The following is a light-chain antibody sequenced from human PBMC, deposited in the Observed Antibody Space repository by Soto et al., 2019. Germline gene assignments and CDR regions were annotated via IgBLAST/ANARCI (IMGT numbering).Light chain of an antibody. Sequence: YGLTQPPSVSVAPGQTATISCGENNIDSRTVHWYQQKPGQAPLLVVYDNSFRPSGIPNRFSGSNSGNTATLTISRVEAGDEADYYCQVWDNVDDHIYVFGTGTKVTVL. CDR3: QVWDNVDDHIYV. CDR2: DNS. CDR1: NIDSRT. V-gene: IGLV3-21*02. J-gene: IGLJ1*01.